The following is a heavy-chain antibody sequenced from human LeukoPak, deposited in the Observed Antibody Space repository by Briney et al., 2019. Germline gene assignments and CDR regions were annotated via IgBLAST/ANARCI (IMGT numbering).Heavy chain of an antibody. Sequence: GGSLRLSCAASGFTLSSYAMSWVRQAPGKGLEWVAFIRYDGSNKYYADSVKGRFTISRDNSKNTLYLQMNSLRAEDTAVYYCAKDGQHYGYCDYWGQGTLVTVSS. D-gene: IGHD3-10*01. CDR1: GFTLSSYA. J-gene: IGHJ4*02. CDR3: AKDGQHYGYCDY. CDR2: IRYDGSNK. V-gene: IGHV3-30*02.